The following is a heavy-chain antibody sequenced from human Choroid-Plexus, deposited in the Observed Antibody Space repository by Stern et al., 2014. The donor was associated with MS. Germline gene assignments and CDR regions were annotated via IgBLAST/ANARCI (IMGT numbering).Heavy chain of an antibody. D-gene: IGHD6-19*01. CDR3: ATASVAGTVIDY. J-gene: IGHJ4*02. CDR2: IFQRGCP. V-gene: IGHV4/OR15-8*01. CDR1: GGSISSNNC. Sequence: VQLGESGPGLVKPSGTLSLTCVVSGGSISSNNCWRWVRHPPGKGLEWIGEIFQRGCPNYKPSLKSLVTISVDKPKNKFSLNLTSVTAADTAVYYCATASVAGTVIDYWGQGILVTVSS.